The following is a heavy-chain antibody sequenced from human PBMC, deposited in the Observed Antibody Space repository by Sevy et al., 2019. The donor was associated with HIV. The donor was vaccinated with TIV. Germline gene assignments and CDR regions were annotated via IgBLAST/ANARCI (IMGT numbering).Heavy chain of an antibody. Sequence: GGSLRLSCAASGFKFSSYSMNWVRQAPGKGLEWPSYISGSGTTIYYADSVKGRFTISRDSVKNSLYLQMNSLKAEDTAVYYCARDPAYFDSSGYYDYWGQGSQVTVSS. J-gene: IGHJ4*02. CDR1: GFKFSSYS. CDR2: ISGSGTTI. D-gene: IGHD3-22*01. V-gene: IGHV3-48*01. CDR3: ARDPAYFDSSGYYDY.